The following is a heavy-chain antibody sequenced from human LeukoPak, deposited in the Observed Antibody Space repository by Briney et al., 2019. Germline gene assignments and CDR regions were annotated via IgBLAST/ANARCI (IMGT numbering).Heavy chain of an antibody. Sequence: SETLSLTCTVSGGSISSYYWSWIRRPAGKGLEWIGRIYTSGSTNYNPSLKSRVTMSVDTSKNQFSLKLSSVTAADTAVYYCARWYYDSSGYRWFDPWGQRTLVTVSS. CDR1: GGSISSYY. D-gene: IGHD3-22*01. J-gene: IGHJ5*02. CDR3: ARWYYDSSGYRWFDP. CDR2: IYTSGST. V-gene: IGHV4-4*07.